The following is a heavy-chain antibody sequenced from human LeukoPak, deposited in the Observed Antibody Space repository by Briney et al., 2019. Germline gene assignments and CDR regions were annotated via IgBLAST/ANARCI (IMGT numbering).Heavy chain of an antibody. CDR1: GFTFSDYY. J-gene: IGHJ5*02. CDR2: ISSSSDYT. CDR3: ARPPYSSSWDPGWFDP. D-gene: IGHD6-13*01. V-gene: IGHV3-11*06. Sequence: GGSLRLSCVASGFTFSDYYMSWIRQAPGKGLEWVSYISSSSDYTNYADSVRGRFTISRDNAKNSLYLQMNSLRAEDTAVYYCARPPYSSSWDPGWFDPWGQGTLITVSS.